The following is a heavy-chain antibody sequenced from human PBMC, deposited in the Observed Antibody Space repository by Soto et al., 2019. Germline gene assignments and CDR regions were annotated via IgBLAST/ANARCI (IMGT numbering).Heavy chain of an antibody. V-gene: IGHV3-23*01. Sequence: GSLRLSCAASGFTFISYAMSWVRQAPGKGLEWVSAISGSGGSTYYADSVKGRFTISRDNSKNTLYLQMNSLRAEDTAVYYCAKDKGVVVTFFYYFDYWGQGTLVTVSS. CDR1: GFTFISYA. CDR2: ISGSGGST. CDR3: AKDKGVVVTFFYYFDY. D-gene: IGHD2-2*01. J-gene: IGHJ4*02.